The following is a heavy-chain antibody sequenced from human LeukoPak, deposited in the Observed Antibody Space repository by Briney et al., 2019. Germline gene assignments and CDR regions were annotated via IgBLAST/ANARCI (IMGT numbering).Heavy chain of an antibody. CDR1: GFIFSHYG. CDR2: TRSDGSDK. V-gene: IGHV3-30*02. J-gene: IGHJ4*02. Sequence: GGSLRLSCGASGFIFSHYGMHWVRQAPGKGLEWVAFTRSDGSDKYYTDSVKGRFTISRDNSKNTLYLQMNSLRAEDTAVYYCGKHDSASDYWGQGTLVTVSS. D-gene: IGHD1-26*01. CDR3: GKHDSASDY.